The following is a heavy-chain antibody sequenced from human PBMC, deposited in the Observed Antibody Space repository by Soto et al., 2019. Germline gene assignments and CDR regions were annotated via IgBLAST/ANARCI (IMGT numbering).Heavy chain of an antibody. D-gene: IGHD3-10*01. J-gene: IGHJ3*02. CDR2: ITGSGGST. CDR1: VFTLSTYA. Sequence: PGGSLRLSCVASVFTLSTYAMSWVRQAPGKGLEWVSAITGSGGSTYYADSVKGRFTISRDNSKSTVSLHMNGLRAEDTAVYHCVKHRGNPSGAFDIWGQGTMVTVSS. V-gene: IGHV3-23*01. CDR3: VKHRGNPSGAFDI.